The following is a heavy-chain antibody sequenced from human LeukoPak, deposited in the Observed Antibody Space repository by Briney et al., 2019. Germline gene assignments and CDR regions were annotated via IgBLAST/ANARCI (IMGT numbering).Heavy chain of an antibody. Sequence: KPSETLSLTCTVSGGSISSYYWSWIRQPPGKGLEWIGYIYYSGSTNYNPSLKSRVTISVDTSKNQFSLKLSSVTAADTAVYYCARGGHHYDSSGYHGFVRYWGQGTLVTVSS. CDR2: IYYSGST. J-gene: IGHJ4*02. CDR3: ARGGHHYDSSGYHGFVRY. V-gene: IGHV4-59*12. D-gene: IGHD3-22*01. CDR1: GGSISSYY.